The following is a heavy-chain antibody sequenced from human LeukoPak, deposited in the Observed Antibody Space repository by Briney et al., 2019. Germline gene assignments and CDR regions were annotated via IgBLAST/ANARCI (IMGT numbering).Heavy chain of an antibody. CDR1: GFTFSSYG. CDR3: ARGSGYSYAFTGRERTKSRLDY. V-gene: IGHV3-30*03. J-gene: IGHJ4*02. CDR2: ISYDGTNK. Sequence: GGSLRLSCAASGFTFSSYGIHWVRQAPGKGLEWVAVISYDGTNKYYADSVKGRFTISRDNSKNTLYLQMNSLRADDTAAYYCARGSGYSYAFTGRERTKSRLDYWGQGTLVTVSS. D-gene: IGHD5-18*01.